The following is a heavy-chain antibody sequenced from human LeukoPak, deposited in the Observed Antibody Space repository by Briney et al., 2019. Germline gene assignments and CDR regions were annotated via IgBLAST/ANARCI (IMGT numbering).Heavy chain of an antibody. J-gene: IGHJ5*02. Sequence: ASVKVSCKASGYTFTGYYMHWVRQAPGQGLEWMGWINPNSGGTNYAQKFQGRVTMTRDTSISTAYMELSRLRAEDTAVYYCAKDLGYCSGGSRSSWFDPWGQGTLVTVSS. CDR3: AKDLGYCSGGSRSSWFDP. CDR2: INPNSGGT. V-gene: IGHV1-2*02. CDR1: GYTFTGYY. D-gene: IGHD2-15*01.